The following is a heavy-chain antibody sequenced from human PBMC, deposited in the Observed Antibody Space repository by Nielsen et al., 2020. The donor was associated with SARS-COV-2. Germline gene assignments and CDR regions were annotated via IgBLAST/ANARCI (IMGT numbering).Heavy chain of an antibody. D-gene: IGHD3-22*01. CDR3: ARLGDYYDSSGYCDYYYGMDV. Sequence: GESLKISCKGSGYSFTNYWIGWVRQMPGKGLEWMGIIYPGDSETRYSPSFQGQVTISADKSISTAYLQWSSLKASDTAMYYCARLGDYYDSSGYCDYYYGMDVWGQGTTVTVSS. CDR1: GYSFTNYW. V-gene: IGHV5-51*01. J-gene: IGHJ6*02. CDR2: IYPGDSET.